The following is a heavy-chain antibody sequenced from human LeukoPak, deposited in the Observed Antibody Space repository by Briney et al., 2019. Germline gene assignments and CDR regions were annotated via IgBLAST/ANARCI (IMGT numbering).Heavy chain of an antibody. J-gene: IGHJ4*02. CDR1: GFTFSNYW. Sequence: GGPLSLSCAASGFTFSNYWMSWVRQAPGKGLEWVANIKEDGSEKYYVDSVKGRFTISRDNARNSLYLQMNSLRAEDTAVYYCASGRQLGYWGQGTLVTVSS. CDR3: ASGRQLGY. D-gene: IGHD6-13*01. V-gene: IGHV3-7*01. CDR2: IKEDGSEK.